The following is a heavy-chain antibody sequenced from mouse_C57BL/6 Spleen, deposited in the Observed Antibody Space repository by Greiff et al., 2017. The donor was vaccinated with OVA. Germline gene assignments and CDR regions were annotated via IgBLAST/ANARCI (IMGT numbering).Heavy chain of an antibody. CDR3: ARRAYYTLYAMDY. D-gene: IGHD2-12*01. V-gene: IGHV5-12*01. CDR1: GFTFSDYY. Sequence: EVQGVESGGGLVQPGGSLKLSCAASGFTFSDYYMYWVRQTPEKRLEWVAYISNGGGSTYYPDTVKGRFTISRDNAKNTLYLQMSRLKSEDTAMYYCARRAYYTLYAMDYWGQGTSVTVSS. J-gene: IGHJ4*01. CDR2: ISNGGGST.